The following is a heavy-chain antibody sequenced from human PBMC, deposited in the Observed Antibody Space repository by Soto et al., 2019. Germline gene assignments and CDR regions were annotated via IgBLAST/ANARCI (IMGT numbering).Heavy chain of an antibody. CDR1: GFTFSDYY. CDR2: INTLSSAI. J-gene: IGHJ4*02. Sequence: PGGSRRRFCAGSGFTFSDYYMTWIRQAPGKGLEWVSYINTLSSAIYYADSVKGRFTISRDNAKNSLYLQMNSLRAEDTAVYYCARRLQWQLRPLDSWGRGTLVTVSS. CDR3: ARRLQWQLRPLDS. V-gene: IGHV3-11*01. D-gene: IGHD6-19*01.